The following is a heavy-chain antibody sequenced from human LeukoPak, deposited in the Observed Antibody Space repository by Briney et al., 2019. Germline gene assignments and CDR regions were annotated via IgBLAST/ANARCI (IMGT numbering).Heavy chain of an antibody. CDR3: ARTNSTGNIDY. Sequence: GASVKVSCKASGYTFTSYGISWVRQAPGQGLEWMGWISGYDGNTDYAQKFQGRVTMTRDTSTSTVYMELSSLRSEDTAVYYCARTNSTGNIDYWGQGTLVTVSS. CDR2: ISGYDGNT. CDR1: GYTFTSYG. V-gene: IGHV1-18*01. J-gene: IGHJ4*02. D-gene: IGHD1-1*01.